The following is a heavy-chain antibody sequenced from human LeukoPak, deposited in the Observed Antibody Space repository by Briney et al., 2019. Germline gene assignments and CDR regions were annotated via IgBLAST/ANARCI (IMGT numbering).Heavy chain of an antibody. CDR1: GYSISSGYY. J-gene: IGHJ4*02. V-gene: IGHV4-38-2*02. D-gene: IGHD2-2*01. Sequence: SETLSLTCTVSGYSISSGYYWGWIRQPPGKGLEWIGSIYHSGSTYYNPSLKSRVTISVDTSKNQFSLKLSSVTAADTAVYYCARVPAASNHFDYWGQGTLVTVSS. CDR2: IYHSGST. CDR3: ARVPAASNHFDY.